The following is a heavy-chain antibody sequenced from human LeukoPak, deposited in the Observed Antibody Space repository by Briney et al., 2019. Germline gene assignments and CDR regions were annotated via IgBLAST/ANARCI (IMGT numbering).Heavy chain of an antibody. D-gene: IGHD3-10*01. CDR1: GFTFSSYG. CDR3: AKDRFGEYHPFDY. V-gene: IGHV3-30*18. J-gene: IGHJ4*02. CDR2: ISYDGSNK. Sequence: PGRSLRLSCAVSGFTFSSYGMHWVRQAPGKGLEWVAVISYDGSNKYYADSVKGRFTISRDNSKNTLHLQMNSLRPEDTAVYYCAKDRFGEYHPFDYWGQGTRVTVSS.